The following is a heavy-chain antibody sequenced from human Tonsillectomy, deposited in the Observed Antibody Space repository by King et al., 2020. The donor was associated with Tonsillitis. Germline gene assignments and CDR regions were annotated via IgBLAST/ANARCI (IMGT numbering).Heavy chain of an antibody. Sequence: VQLVESGGGLVQPGGSLRLSCAASGFTFSSYWMSWVRQAPGKGLEWVANIKQDGSEKYYVDSVKGRFTISRDNAKNSLYLQMNSLRAEDTAVYYCARLTEYYDSSGYVWFDPWGQGTLVTVSS. J-gene: IGHJ5*02. CDR3: ARLTEYYDSSGYVWFDP. CDR2: IKQDGSEK. D-gene: IGHD3-22*01. V-gene: IGHV3-7*01. CDR1: GFTFSSYW.